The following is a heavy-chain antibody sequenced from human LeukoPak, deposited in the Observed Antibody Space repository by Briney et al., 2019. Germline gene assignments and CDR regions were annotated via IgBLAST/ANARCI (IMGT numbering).Heavy chain of an antibody. D-gene: IGHD3-9*01. CDR3: AKDFRRNHILTGSVLRNFDY. CDR2: IYSGGST. J-gene: IGHJ4*02. Sequence: PGGSLRLSCAASGLIVSNSYMSWVRQAPGKGLEWVSIIYSGGSTYYADSVKGRFTISRDNSKNTLYLQMNSLRAEDTAVYYCAKDFRRNHILTGSVLRNFDYWGQGTLVTVSS. V-gene: IGHV3-53*01. CDR1: GLIVSNSY.